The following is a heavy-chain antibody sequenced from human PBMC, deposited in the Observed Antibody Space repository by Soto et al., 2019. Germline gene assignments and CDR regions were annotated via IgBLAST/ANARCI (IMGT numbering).Heavy chain of an antibody. V-gene: IGHV5-51*01. CDR2: IYPGDSDT. J-gene: IGHJ4*02. Sequence: GESLKISCKGSGYSFTSHWIGWVRQMPGKGLEWMGIIYPGDSDTRYSPSFQGQVTISADKSISTAYLQWSSLKASDTAMYYCARQDALGRWLVSPFDYWGQGTLVTSPQ. CDR3: ARQDALGRWLVSPFDY. D-gene: IGHD6-19*01. CDR1: GYSFTSHW.